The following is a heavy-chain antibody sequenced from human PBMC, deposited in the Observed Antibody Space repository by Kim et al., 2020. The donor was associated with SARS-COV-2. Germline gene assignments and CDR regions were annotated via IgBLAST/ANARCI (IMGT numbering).Heavy chain of an antibody. V-gene: IGHV3-30*01. J-gene: IGHJ4*02. CDR3: ARDLDSPPDY. CDR2: NK. Sequence: NKYYADSVKGRFTISRDNSKNTLYLQMNSLRAEDTAVYYCARDLDSPPDYWGQGTLVTVSS.